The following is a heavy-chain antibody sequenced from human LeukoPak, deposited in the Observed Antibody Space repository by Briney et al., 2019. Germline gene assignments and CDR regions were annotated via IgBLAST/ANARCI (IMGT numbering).Heavy chain of an antibody. D-gene: IGHD3-10*01. J-gene: IGHJ3*02. CDR2: INTNTGNP. V-gene: IGHV7-4-1*02. Sequence: ASVKVSCKASGYTFTSYAMNWVRQAPGQGLEWMGWINTNTGNPTYAQGFTGRFVFSLDTSVSTAYLQMNSLRAEDTAVYYCARVGYYADDAFDIWGQGTMVTVSS. CDR1: GYTFTSYA. CDR3: ARVGYYADDAFDI.